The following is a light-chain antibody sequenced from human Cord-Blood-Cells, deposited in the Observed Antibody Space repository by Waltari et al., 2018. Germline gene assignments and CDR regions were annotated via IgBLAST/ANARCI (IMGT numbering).Light chain of an antibody. V-gene: IGKV1-5*01. J-gene: IGKJ1*01. CDR1: QSISSW. Sequence: DIQMTQSPSTLSASVGDRVTITCRASQSISSWLSWYPQKPGKAPKLLIYDASSLESGVPSRFSGRGSGTECTLTISSLQPDDFATYYCQQYNSYPWTFGQGTKVEIK. CDR2: DAS. CDR3: QQYNSYPWT.